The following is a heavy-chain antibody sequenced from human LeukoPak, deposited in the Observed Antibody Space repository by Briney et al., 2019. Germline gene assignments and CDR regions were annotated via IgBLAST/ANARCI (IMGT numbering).Heavy chain of an antibody. CDR3: ARDRAHYDILTGKRPKPAFDAFDI. D-gene: IGHD3-9*01. J-gene: IGHJ3*02. CDR2: IRSKANSYAT. V-gene: IGHV3-73*01. CDR1: GFTFSGSA. Sequence: GGSLRLSCAASGFTFSGSAMHWVRQASGKGLEWVGRIRSKANSYATAYAASVKGRFTISRDDSKNTAYLQMNSLKTEDTAVYYCARDRAHYDILTGKRPKPAFDAFDIWGQGTMVTVSS.